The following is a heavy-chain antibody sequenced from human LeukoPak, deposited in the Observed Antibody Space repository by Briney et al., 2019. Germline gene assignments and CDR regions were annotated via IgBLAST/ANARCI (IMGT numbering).Heavy chain of an antibody. CDR2: IRSDGTNK. D-gene: IGHD5-18*01. J-gene: IGHJ4*02. Sequence: GGSLRLSCAAFGFTFNSYGMHWVRQAPGKGLEWVAFIRSDGTNKYYADSVKGRFTISRDNSKNTLYLQMNSLRPEDAAVYYCAKGYSFHFDYWGQGALVTVSS. CDR3: AKGYSFHFDY. V-gene: IGHV3-30*02. CDR1: GFTFNSYG.